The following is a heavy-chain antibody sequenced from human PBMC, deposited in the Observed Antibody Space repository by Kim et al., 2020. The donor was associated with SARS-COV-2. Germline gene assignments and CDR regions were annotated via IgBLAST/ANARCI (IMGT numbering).Heavy chain of an antibody. CDR2: IWYDGSNK. D-gene: IGHD2-2*01. Sequence: GGSLRLSCAASGFTFSSYGMHWVRHAPGKGLEWVAVIWYDGSNKYYADSVKGRFTISRDNSKNTLYLQMNSLRAEDTAVYYCARETLIVVVPAAMYLDYWGQGTLVTVSS. V-gene: IGHV3-33*01. CDR1: GFTFSSYG. J-gene: IGHJ4*02. CDR3: ARETLIVVVPAAMYLDY.